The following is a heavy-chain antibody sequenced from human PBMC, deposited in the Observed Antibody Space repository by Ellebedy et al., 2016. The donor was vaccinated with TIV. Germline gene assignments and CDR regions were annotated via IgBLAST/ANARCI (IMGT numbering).Heavy chain of an antibody. V-gene: IGHV1-69*13. J-gene: IGHJ4*02. CDR3: ARVWSGSYYFFDY. D-gene: IGHD1-26*01. CDR1: GGTFSSYA. Sequence: SVKVSXXASGGTFSSYAISWVRQAPGQGLEWMGGIIPIFGTANYAQKFQGRVTITADESTSTAYMELSSLRSEDTAVYYCARVWSGSYYFFDYWGQGTLVTVSS. CDR2: IIPIFGTA.